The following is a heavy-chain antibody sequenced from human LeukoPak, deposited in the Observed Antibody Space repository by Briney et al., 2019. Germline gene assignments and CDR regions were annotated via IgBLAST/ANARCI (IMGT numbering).Heavy chain of an antibody. CDR1: GLTFRSYA. J-gene: IGHJ4*02. CDR3: ATYDYVWGRYRLAQSDY. D-gene: IGHD3-16*02. CDR2: INESGGSA. V-gene: IGHV3-23*01. Sequence: GGSLRLSCAASGLTFRSYAMSWVRQLPGKGLEWLSYINESGGSAYYADSVKGRLVISRDNSKNSLYLEINSLRAEDTAIYYCATYDYVWGRYRLAQSDYWGQGTLVTVSS.